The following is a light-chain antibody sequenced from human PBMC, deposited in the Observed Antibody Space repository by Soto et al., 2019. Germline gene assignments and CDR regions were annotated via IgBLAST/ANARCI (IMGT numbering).Light chain of an antibody. J-gene: IGKJ1*01. V-gene: IGKV3-20*01. CDR2: GAS. CDR3: QQYDSSPRT. Sequence: EIVLPQSTGTLSLSPGESGALSCRASQSVSRNYVAWSTQNTGQAPRLLISGASSRAADIPDRFRGSGSGIDFTLTIHRLEPEDVAVYYCQQYDSSPRTFGQGTKVDIK. CDR1: QSVSRNY.